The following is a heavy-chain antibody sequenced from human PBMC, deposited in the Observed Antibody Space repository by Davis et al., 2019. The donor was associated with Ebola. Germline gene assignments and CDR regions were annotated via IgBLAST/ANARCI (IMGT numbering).Heavy chain of an antibody. D-gene: IGHD5-12*01. CDR2: INPNDGRT. J-gene: IGHJ3*02. V-gene: IGHV1-46*03. CDR1: AYPFTDYF. CDR3: TTPGGQDSGYDVFDI. Sequence: AASVKVSCKASAYPFTDYFLHWMRQAPGQGLEWMGMINPNDGRTIYAQKFQGRVTVTRDTSTTTVYMDLSSLRSEDTALYYCTTPGGQDSGYDVFDIWGQGTMVTVSS.